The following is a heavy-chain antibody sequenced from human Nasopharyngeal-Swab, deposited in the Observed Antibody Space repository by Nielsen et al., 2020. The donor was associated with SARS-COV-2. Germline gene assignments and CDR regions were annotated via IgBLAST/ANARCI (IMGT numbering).Heavy chain of an antibody. D-gene: IGHD3-3*01. CDR3: ATGLRFLEWLFPTNYYYYGMDV. CDR2: FDPEDGET. V-gene: IGHV1-24*01. J-gene: IGHJ6*02. Sequence: ASVKVSCKVSGYTLTELSMHWLRQAPGKGLEWMGGFDPEDGETIYAQKFQGRVTMTEDTSTDTAYMELSSLRSEDTAVYYCATGLRFLEWLFPTNYYYYGMDVWGQGTTVTVSS. CDR1: GYTLTELS.